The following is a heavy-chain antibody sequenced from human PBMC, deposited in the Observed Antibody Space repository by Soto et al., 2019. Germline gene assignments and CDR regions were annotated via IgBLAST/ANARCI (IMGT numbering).Heavy chain of an antibody. Sequence: GGSVRLSCAASGFTFSSYSMNWVRQAPGKGLEWVSSISSSSSYIYYADSVKGRFTISRDNAKNSLYLQMNSLRAEDTAVYYCARALRPPYCSGGSCYSYAFDIWGQGTMVTVSS. CDR2: ISSSSSYI. CDR1: GFTFSSYS. D-gene: IGHD2-15*01. J-gene: IGHJ3*02. CDR3: ARALRPPYCSGGSCYSYAFDI. V-gene: IGHV3-21*01.